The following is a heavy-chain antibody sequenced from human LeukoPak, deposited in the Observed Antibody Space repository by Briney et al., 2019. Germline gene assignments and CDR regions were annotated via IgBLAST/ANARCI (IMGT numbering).Heavy chain of an antibody. CDR3: ARDLYNYYVRGFDI. CDR1: AYTFTGSY. J-gene: IGHJ3*02. V-gene: IGHV1-2*02. CDR2: ISPNTGVT. D-gene: IGHD3-10*02. Sequence: ASVKVSCKASAYTFTGSYVHWVRQAPGQGLEWMGWISPNTGVTNSSQKFQGRVAMTRDTSIGTTYMELSRLRSDDTAVYYCARDLYNYYVRGFDIWGQGTMVTVSS.